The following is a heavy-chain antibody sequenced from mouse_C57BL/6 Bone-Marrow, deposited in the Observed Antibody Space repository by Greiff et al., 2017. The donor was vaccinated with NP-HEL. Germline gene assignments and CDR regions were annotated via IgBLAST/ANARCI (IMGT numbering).Heavy chain of an antibody. CDR1: GYTFTSYW. D-gene: IGHD2-1*01. CDR2: IDPSDSYT. CDR3: ARGGVYFNWYFDV. V-gene: IGHV1-50*01. Sequence: VQLQQSGAELVKPGASVKLSCKASGYTFTSYWMQWVKQRPGQGLEWIGEIDPSDSYTNYNQKFKGKATLTVDTSSSTAYMQLSSLTSEDSAVYYCARGGVYFNWYFDVWGTGTTVTVSS. J-gene: IGHJ1*03.